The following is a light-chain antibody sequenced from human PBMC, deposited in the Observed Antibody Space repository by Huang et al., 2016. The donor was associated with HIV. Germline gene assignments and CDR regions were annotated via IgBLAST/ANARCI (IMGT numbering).Light chain of an antibody. V-gene: IGKV1D-8*01. CDR2: AAS. Sequence: VIWMTQSPSLLSKSTGDSVTINCLVSQGISSYLAWYRQKPGKTPKLLISAASTLQSGFPSRFNGAGSGTDLTLTISRLQSEDFAYYYCQQYYTFPWTFGPGTKVDIK. J-gene: IGKJ3*01. CDR1: QGISSY. CDR3: QQYYTFPWT.